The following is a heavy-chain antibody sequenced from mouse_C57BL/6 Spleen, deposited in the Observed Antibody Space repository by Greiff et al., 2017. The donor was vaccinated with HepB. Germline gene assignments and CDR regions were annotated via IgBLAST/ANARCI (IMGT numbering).Heavy chain of an antibody. J-gene: IGHJ2*01. D-gene: IGHD1-1*01. CDR1: GYAFSSYW. CDR2: IYPGDGDT. V-gene: IGHV1-80*01. Sequence: VKLQESGAELVKPGASVKISCKASGYAFSSYWMNWVKQRPGKGLEWIGQIYPGDGDTNYNGKFKGKATLTADKSSSTAYMQLSSLTSEDSAVYFCARNYGSSYKFDYWGQGTTLTVSS. CDR3: ARNYGSSYKFDY.